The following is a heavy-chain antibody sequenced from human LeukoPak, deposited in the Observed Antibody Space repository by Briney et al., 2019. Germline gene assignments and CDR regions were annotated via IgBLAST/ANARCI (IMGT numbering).Heavy chain of an antibody. CDR2: IYYSGST. J-gene: IGHJ4*02. Sequence: SETLSLTCTVSGGSISSGGYYWSWLRQHPGRGLEWIGYIYYSGSTYYNPSLKSRVTISVKKSKKQLSLKLSSVTAADTAVYYCARVPDRLRFDYWGQGTLVTVSS. V-gene: IGHV4-31*03. D-gene: IGHD5-12*01. CDR3: ARVPDRLRFDY. CDR1: GGSISSGGYY.